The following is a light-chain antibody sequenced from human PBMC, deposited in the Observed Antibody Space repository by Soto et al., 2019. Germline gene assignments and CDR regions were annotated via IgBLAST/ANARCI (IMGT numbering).Light chain of an antibody. CDR2: GAS. V-gene: IGKV3-20*01. J-gene: IGKJ1*01. Sequence: EIVLTQSPGTLSLSPGERATLSCRASQSISSSHLAWYQQKPGQAPRLLIYGASSRATDIPDRFSGSGSGTDFTLTISRLEPEDFAVYFCQHYDSSPAWTFGQGTKVEIK. CDR1: QSISSSH. CDR3: QHYDSSPAWT.